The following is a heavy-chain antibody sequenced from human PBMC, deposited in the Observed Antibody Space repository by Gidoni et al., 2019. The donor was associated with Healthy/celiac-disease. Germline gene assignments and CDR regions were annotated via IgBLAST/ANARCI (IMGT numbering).Heavy chain of an antibody. Sequence: QVQLQQWGAGLLKPSETLSLTCAVYGGSFSGYYWSWIRQPPGKGLEWIGEINHSGSTNYNPSLKSRVTISVDTSKNQFSLKLSSVTAADTAVYYCARGLGPRAFDYWGQGTLVTVSS. V-gene: IGHV4-34*01. J-gene: IGHJ4*02. CDR3: ARGLGPRAFDY. CDR2: INHSGST. CDR1: GGSFSGYY.